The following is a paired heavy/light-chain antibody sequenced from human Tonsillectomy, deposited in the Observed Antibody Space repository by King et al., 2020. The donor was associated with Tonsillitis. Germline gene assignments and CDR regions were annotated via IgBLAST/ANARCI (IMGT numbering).Light chain of an antibody. CDR3: TQATQFPQT. Sequence: DIVMTQTPLSSPVTLGQPASISCRSSQSLVHSDGNTYLSWLQQRPGQPPRLLIYKISNRFSGVPDRFSGSGAGTDFTLKISRVEAEDVGVYYCTQATQFPQTFGQGTKVEIK. J-gene: IGKJ1*01. V-gene: IGKV2-24*01. CDR1: QSLVHSDGNTY. CDR2: KIS.
Heavy chain of an antibody. V-gene: IGHV1-2*06. J-gene: IGHJ4*02. CDR2: INPKIGGT. Sequence: QVQLVQSGAEVKKPGASVKVSCKASGYTFTDYYIFWVRQAPGQGLEWMGRINPKIGGTDFAQKFQGRVTMTRDTSISTAYMELTSLTSDDTAVYYCARARGGDYWGQGTLVTVSS. CDR3: ARARGGDY. D-gene: IGHD3-16*01. CDR1: GYTFTDYY.